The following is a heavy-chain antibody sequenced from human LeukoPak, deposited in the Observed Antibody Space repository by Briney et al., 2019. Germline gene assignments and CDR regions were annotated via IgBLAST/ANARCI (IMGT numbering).Heavy chain of an antibody. CDR2: ISSSSSTI. D-gene: IGHD6-13*01. Sequence: GGSLRLSCAASGFTFSSYSMNWVRQAPGKGLEWVSYISSSSSTIYYADSVKGRFTISRDNSKSTLYLQMNSLRAEDTAVYYCAKDLGAAAGTVNIHAFDIWGQGTMVTVSS. V-gene: IGHV3-48*01. CDR3: AKDLGAAAGTVNIHAFDI. J-gene: IGHJ3*02. CDR1: GFTFSSYS.